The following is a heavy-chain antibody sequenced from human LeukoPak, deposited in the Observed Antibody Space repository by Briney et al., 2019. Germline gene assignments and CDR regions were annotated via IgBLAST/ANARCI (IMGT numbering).Heavy chain of an antibody. CDR2: IIGSGGAT. D-gene: IGHD3-10*01. Sequence: GGSLRLSCAASGFTFDDYGMSWVRQAPGKGLEWVSGIIGSGGATYYADSVKGRFTISRDDPHNTLYLQMNILRAEDTAVYFCARGGVDYYGSGTYYLMYYFDYWGQGALVTVSS. V-gene: IGHV3-23*01. J-gene: IGHJ4*02. CDR1: GFTFDDYG. CDR3: ARGGVDYYGSGTYYLMYYFDY.